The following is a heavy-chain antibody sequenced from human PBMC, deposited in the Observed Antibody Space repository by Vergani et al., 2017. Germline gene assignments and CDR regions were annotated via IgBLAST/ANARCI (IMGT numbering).Heavy chain of an antibody. J-gene: IGHJ2*01. CDR1: GYSIGSGFY. CDR3: ARSQGDYWYFDR. Sequence: QVRLEESGPGLVTPSETLSLTCSVSGYSIGSGFYWAWIRQSPGEGLQWLTSIHNRGKTYHNPSLKSRVSVSLDTSKNRFSLNLTSVTATDTAVYYCARSQGDYWYFDRWGPGSLVTVSS. CDR2: IHNRGKT. D-gene: IGHD2-21*01. V-gene: IGHV4-38-2*01.